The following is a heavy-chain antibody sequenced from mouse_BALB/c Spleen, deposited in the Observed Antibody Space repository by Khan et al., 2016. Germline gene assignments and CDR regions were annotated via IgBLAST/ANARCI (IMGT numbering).Heavy chain of an antibody. CDR1: GFNIKDTF. J-gene: IGHJ2*01. CDR2: IDPANGNT. CDR3: ARRGPIYYYGSTYGY. V-gene: IGHV14-3*02. Sequence: VQLQQSGAELVKPGASVKLSCTASGFNIKDTFMHWVKQRPEQGLEWIGRIDPANGNTRYDPKFQGKATITADTSSNTAYLQISSLTSEDTAVYYCARRGPIYYYGSTYGYWGQGTTLTVSS. D-gene: IGHD1-1*01.